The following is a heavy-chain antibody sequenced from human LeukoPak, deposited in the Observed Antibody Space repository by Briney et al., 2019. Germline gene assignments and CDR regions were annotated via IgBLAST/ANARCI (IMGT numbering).Heavy chain of an antibody. D-gene: IGHD3-22*01. V-gene: IGHV1-69*13. CDR1: GGTFSSYA. Sequence: SVKVSCKASGGTFSSYAISWVRQAPGQGLEWMGGIIPIFGTANYAQKFQGRVTITADESTSTAYMELSSLRSEDTAVYYCARAEGNYYDSSGPGRCWGQGTLVTVSS. J-gene: IGHJ4*02. CDR2: IIPIFGTA. CDR3: ARAEGNYYDSSGPGRC.